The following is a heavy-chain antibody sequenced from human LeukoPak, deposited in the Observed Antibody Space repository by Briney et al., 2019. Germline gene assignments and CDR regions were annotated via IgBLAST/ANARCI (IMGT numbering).Heavy chain of an antibody. D-gene: IGHD3-10*01. Sequence: ASVKVSCKASGYTFTSYGISWVRQAPGQGLEWMGWISAYNGNTNYAQKLQGRVTMTTDTSTSTAHMELRSLRADDTAVYYCARSPRGSALDYWGQGTLVTVSS. J-gene: IGHJ4*02. CDR3: ARSPRGSALDY. V-gene: IGHV1-18*01. CDR1: GYTFTSYG. CDR2: ISAYNGNT.